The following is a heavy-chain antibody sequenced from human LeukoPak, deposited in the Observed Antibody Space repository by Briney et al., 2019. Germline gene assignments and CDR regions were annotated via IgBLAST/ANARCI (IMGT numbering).Heavy chain of an antibody. CDR2: IDKSGGTT. D-gene: IGHD2-21*01. CDR1: GFTFSSYY. J-gene: IGHJ4*02. Sequence: GGSLRLSCAASGFTFSSYYMSWARQAPGKGLEWVSGIDKSGGTTYYADSVKGRFTISRDNSKNTLYLQMSSLSAEDTAVYYCAKDLSWWGSDCWGQGTLVTVS. V-gene: IGHV3-23*01. CDR3: AKDLSWWGSDC.